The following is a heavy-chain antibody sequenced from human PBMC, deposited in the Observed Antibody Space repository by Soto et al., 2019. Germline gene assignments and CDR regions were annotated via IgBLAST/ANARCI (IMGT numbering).Heavy chain of an antibody. CDR3: AREYYYTMDV. Sequence: QVQLVESGGGXGRXXXXLRLSCEASGFTFRDYYMAWFRQAPGKGLEWLSYIDSSTKYTNYADSVKGRFTISRDNAKNSLYLQMNSRRADDTAVYYCAREYYYTMDVWGQGTMVTVSS. J-gene: IGHJ6*02. CDR1: GFTFRDYY. V-gene: IGHV3-11*05. CDR2: IDSSTKYT.